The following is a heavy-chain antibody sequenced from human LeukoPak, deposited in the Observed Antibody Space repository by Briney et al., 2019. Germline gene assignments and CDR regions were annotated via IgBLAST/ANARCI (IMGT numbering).Heavy chain of an antibody. CDR1: GYTFTSYD. V-gene: IGHV1-8*03. CDR2: MNPNSGNT. Sequence: EASVKVSCQASGYTFTSYDINWVRQATGQGLAWMGWMNPNSGNTGYAQKFQGRVTITRNTSISTAYMELSSLRSEDTAVYYCARVSSSSWYVDYWGQGTLVTVSS. D-gene: IGHD6-13*01. J-gene: IGHJ4*02. CDR3: ARVSSSSWYVDY.